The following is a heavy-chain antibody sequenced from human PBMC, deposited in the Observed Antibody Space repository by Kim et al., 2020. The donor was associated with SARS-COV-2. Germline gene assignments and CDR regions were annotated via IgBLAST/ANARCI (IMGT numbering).Heavy chain of an antibody. CDR3: AREGSSWYFVHYYYYGMDV. CDR2: ISAYNGNT. J-gene: IGHJ6*02. CDR1: GYTFTSYG. V-gene: IGHV1-18*04. Sequence: ASVKVSCKASGYTFTSYGISWVRQAPGQGLEWMGWISAYNGNTNYAQKLQGRVTMTTDTSTSTAYMELRSLRSDDTAVYYCAREGSSWYFVHYYYYGMDVWGQGTTVTVSS. D-gene: IGHD6-13*01.